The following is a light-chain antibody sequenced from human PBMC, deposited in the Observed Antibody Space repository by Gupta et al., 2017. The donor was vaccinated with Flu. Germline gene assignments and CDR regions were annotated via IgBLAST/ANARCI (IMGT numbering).Light chain of an antibody. Sequence: VTPGLPASISCKSSQSLLHSNGNTYLYWYLQKPGQPPQLLIYEVSNRGYGGPDRFSGRGSGTDFTMSISRVEAEDVGVYYCMQEKHSPWTFGQGTKVEIK. V-gene: IGKV2-29*03. J-gene: IGKJ1*01. CDR2: EVS. CDR3: MQEKHSPWT. CDR1: QSLLHSNGNTY.